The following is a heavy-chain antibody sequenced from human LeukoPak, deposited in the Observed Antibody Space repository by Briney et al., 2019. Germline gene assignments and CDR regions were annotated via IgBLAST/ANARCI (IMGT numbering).Heavy chain of an antibody. CDR1: GFAFTSFA. J-gene: IGHJ4*02. D-gene: IGHD3-10*01. V-gene: IGHV7-4-1*02. Sequence: VQFSSPASGFAFTSFAMNWVRPAPGQGLEWMGWINTNNGSARYTQDFTGRFVFSLHTSLRTTYLQISSLKSQATAIYYCARTRAPYYYGAGSPDFWGQGTLVTVSS. CDR3: ARTRAPYYYGAGSPDF. CDR2: INTNNGSA.